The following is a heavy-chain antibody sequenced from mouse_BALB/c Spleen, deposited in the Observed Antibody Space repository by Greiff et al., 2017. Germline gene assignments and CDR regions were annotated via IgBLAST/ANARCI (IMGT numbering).Heavy chain of an antibody. CDR2: ISSGGSYT. D-gene: IGHD2-14*01. CDR1: GFTFSSYA. J-gene: IGHJ4*01. CDR3: ARDGYRYDAMDY. V-gene: IGHV5-9-4*01. Sequence: EVQVVESGGGLVKPGGSLKLSCAASGFTFSSYAMSWVRQSPEKRLEWVAEISSGGSYTYYPDTVTGRFTISRDNAKNTLYLEMSSLRSEDTAMYYCARDGYRYDAMDYWGQGTSVTVSS.